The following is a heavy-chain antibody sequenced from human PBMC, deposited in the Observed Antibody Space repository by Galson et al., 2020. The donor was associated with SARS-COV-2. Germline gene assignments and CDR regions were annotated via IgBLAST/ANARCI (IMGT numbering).Heavy chain of an antibody. D-gene: IGHD3-10*01. CDR3: ARGVNVLLWFGELFSHFDY. CDR1: GFTFSDYY. J-gene: IGHJ4*02. V-gene: IGHV3-11*01. Sequence: GESLKISCAASGFTFSDYYMSWIRQAPGKGLEWVSYISSSGSTIYYADSVKGRFTISRDNAKNSLYLQMNSLRAEDTAVYYCARGVNVLLWFGELFSHFDYWGQGTLVTVSS. CDR2: ISSSGSTI.